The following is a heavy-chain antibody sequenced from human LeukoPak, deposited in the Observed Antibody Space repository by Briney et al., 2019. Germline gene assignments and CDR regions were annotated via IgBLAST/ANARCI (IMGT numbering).Heavy chain of an antibody. CDR1: GSTFSSYS. J-gene: IGHJ4*02. CDR2: ITGSSKSI. CDR3: ATFGYNWNLGY. Sequence: GGSLRLSCAASGSTFSSYSMNWVRQAPGKGLEWVSSITGSSKSIDYADSVKGRFTIARDNAKNSVYLEMNSLRAEDTAVYYCATFGYNWNLGYWGQGTLVTVSS. V-gene: IGHV3-21*01. D-gene: IGHD1-20*01.